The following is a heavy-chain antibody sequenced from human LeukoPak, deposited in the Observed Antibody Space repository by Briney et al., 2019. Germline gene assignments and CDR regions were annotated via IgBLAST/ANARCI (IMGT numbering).Heavy chain of an antibody. CDR3: ARRGVSGYSYGTPYYFDY. V-gene: IGHV4-39*01. Sequence: SETLSLTCTVSGGSNGSSNYYWGWIRQPPGKGLEWIGSIYYSGSTYYNPSLKSRVTISVDTSKNQFSLKLSSVTAADTAVYYCARRGVSGYSYGTPYYFDYWGQGTLVTVSS. J-gene: IGHJ4*02. D-gene: IGHD5-18*01. CDR1: GGSNGSSNYY. CDR2: IYYSGST.